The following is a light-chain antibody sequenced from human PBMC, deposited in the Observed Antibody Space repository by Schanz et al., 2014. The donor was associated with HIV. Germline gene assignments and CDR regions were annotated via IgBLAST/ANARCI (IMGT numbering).Light chain of an antibody. J-gene: IGLJ1*01. CDR2: NVS. V-gene: IGLV2-14*03. Sequence: SALAQPASVSGSPGQSITISCSGTSSDIGANNFVSWYQQQPGKATKLLIYNVSSRPSGVAVRFSGPKSGNAASLAISDIQAADEADYYCSSFSTSDTPIFGTGTKVTVL. CDR3: SSFSTSDTPI. CDR1: SSDIGANNF.